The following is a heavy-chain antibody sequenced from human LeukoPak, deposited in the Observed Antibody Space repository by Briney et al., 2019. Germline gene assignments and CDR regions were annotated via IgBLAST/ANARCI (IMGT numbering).Heavy chain of an antibody. CDR3: ARESVVVAATTYYYYGMDV. Sequence: SETLSLTCTVSGDSISSYYWSWIRQPPGKGLEWIGYIYYSGSTNYNPSLKSRVTISVDTSKNQFSLKLSSVTAADTAVYYCARESVVVAATTYYYYGMDVWGKGTTVTVSS. D-gene: IGHD2-15*01. V-gene: IGHV4-59*01. J-gene: IGHJ6*04. CDR2: IYYSGST. CDR1: GDSISSYY.